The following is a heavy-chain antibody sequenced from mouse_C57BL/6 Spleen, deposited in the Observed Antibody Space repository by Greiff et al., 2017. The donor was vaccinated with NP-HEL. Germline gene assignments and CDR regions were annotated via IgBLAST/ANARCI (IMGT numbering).Heavy chain of an antibody. J-gene: IGHJ3*01. CDR2: ISSGGSYT. Sequence: QVESGGDLVKPGGSLKLSCAASGFTFSSYGMSWVRQTPDKRLEWVATISSGGSYTYYPDSVKGRFTISRDNAKNTLYLQMSSLKSEDTAMYYCERKGDGPFAYWGQGTLVTVAA. CDR1: GFTFSSYG. D-gene: IGHD2-3*01. CDR3: ERKGDGPFAY. V-gene: IGHV5-6*01.